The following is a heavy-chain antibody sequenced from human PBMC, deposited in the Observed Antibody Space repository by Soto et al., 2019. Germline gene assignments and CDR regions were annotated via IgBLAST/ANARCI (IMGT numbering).Heavy chain of an antibody. V-gene: IGHV3-30-3*01. J-gene: IGHJ4*02. CDR2: ISYDGSNK. CDR3: ARDRGSSGYYLFDY. D-gene: IGHD3-22*01. CDR1: GFTFSSYA. Sequence: QVQLVESGGGVVQPGRSPRLSCAASGFTFSSYAMHWVRQAPGKGLEWVAVISYDGSNKYYADSVKGRFTISRDNSKNTLYLQMNSLRAEDTAVYYCARDRGSSGYYLFDYWGQGTLVTVSS.